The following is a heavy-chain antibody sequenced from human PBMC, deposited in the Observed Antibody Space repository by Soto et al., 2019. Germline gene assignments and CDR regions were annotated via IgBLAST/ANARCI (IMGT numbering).Heavy chain of an antibody. CDR1: GFSLTTSGVG. CDR3: VHHPYYGLGSYSFDS. V-gene: IGHV2-5*02. Sequence: QIPLKESGPTLVRPTQTLTLTCTFSGFSLTTSGVGVGWIRQPPGKALEWLAVIYWDDDKRYSSSLKSRLTLTKDTSKNEVVLTMSSKDPVDTATYYWVHHPYYGLGSYSFDSWGQGNLVNVSS. D-gene: IGHD3-10*01. CDR2: IYWDDDK. J-gene: IGHJ4*02.